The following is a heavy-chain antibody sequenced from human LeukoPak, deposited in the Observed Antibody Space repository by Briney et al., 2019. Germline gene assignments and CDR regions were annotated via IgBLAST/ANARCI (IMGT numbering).Heavy chain of an antibody. Sequence: ASVKVSCKASGYTFTSLGISWVRQAPGQGLEWVGWISPYNGNTNYAQNLQGRVTMMTDTSTTTVYMELRSLRSEDTAVYYCARDALDTLGATHFDYWGQGTLVTVSS. V-gene: IGHV1-18*01. CDR2: ISPYNGNT. CDR3: ARDALDTLGATHFDY. D-gene: IGHD1-26*01. CDR1: GYTFTSLG. J-gene: IGHJ4*02.